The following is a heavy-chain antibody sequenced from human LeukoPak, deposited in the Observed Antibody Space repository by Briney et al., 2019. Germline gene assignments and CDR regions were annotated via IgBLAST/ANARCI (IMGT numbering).Heavy chain of an antibody. CDR3: ASVRDSHGKQYYYGMDA. J-gene: IGHJ6*02. V-gene: IGHV3-48*03. D-gene: IGHD5-18*01. CDR1: GFTFSSYE. Sequence: GGSLRLSCPASGFTFSSYEMNWVRQAPGKGLEWVSYISSRGSTIYYADSVKGRSTISRDKATNSLYLQVNSLRDEEPAVYDCASVRDSHGKQYYYGMDAWGQGATGTVS. CDR2: ISSRGSTI.